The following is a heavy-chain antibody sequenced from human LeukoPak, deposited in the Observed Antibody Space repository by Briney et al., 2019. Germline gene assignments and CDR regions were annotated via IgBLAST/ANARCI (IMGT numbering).Heavy chain of an antibody. D-gene: IGHD1-26*01. CDR1: GFTLSNTW. V-gene: IGHV3-7*01. J-gene: IGHJ4*02. CDR3: ARDQIGSLDY. Sequence: GGSLRLSCVASGFTLSNTWMAWVCQAPGKGLEWVANINQDASTKHYVDSVKGRFTISRDNAKNSLYLQMNSLTVEDTAIYYCARDQIGSLDYWGQGTLVTVSS. CDR2: INQDASTK.